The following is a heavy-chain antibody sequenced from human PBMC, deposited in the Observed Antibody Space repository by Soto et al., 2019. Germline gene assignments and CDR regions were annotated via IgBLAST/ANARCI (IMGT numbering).Heavy chain of an antibody. D-gene: IGHD6-6*01. CDR2: IDWDDDK. J-gene: IGHJ6*02. CDR3: ARTPSIAARPYYYYGMDV. Sequence: SGPTLVNPTQTLTLTCTFSGFSLSTSGMCVSWIRQPPGKALEWLALIDWDDDKYYSTSLKTRLTISKDTSKNQVVLTMTNMDPVDTATYYCARTPSIAARPYYYYGMDVWGQGTTVTVSS. CDR1: GFSLSTSGMC. V-gene: IGHV2-70*01.